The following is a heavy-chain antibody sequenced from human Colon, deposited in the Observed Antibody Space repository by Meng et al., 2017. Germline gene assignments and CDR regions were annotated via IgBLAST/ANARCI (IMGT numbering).Heavy chain of an antibody. J-gene: IGHJ4*02. V-gene: IGHV4-4*02. CDR3: ARHGGYYQDF. CDR1: GASVSVNSY. D-gene: IGHD4-23*01. Sequence: VHWRDSGPGPVKPSATLSLACSVSGASVSVNSYWSWVRQPPGRGLEWIGQIDHRGSAYYRPSLNSRVTMSLDKSRNQFSLRLTSVTAADTAVYYCARHGGYYQDFWGQGTLVTVSS. CDR2: IDHRGSA.